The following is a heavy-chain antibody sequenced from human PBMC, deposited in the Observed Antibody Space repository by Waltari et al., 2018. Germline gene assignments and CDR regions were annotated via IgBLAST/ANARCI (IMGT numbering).Heavy chain of an antibody. CDR3: ARVGSTAMGDY. V-gene: IGHV1-69*01. D-gene: IGHD5-18*01. J-gene: IGHJ4*02. CDR2: INPIFGTA. CDR1: GYTFTGYY. Sequence: QVQLVQSGAEVKKPGASVKVSCKASGYTFTGYYMHWVRQAPGQGLEWMGWINPIFGTANYAQKFQGRVTITADESTSTAYMELSSLRSEDTAVYYCARVGSTAMGDYWGQGTLVTVSS.